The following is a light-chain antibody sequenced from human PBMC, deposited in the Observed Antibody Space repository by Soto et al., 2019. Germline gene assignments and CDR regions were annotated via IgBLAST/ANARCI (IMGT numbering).Light chain of an antibody. Sequence: DIQMTQSPSTLSASVGDRVTITCRASQSISSWLAWYQQKPGKAPKLLIYKASTIVSGVPARFSGSGSGTGFTLTISSLQPDDVPTYCRQQYNSYSRRTFGQGTKVEIK. CDR2: KAS. J-gene: IGKJ1*01. V-gene: IGKV1-5*03. CDR1: QSISSW. CDR3: QQYNSYSRRT.